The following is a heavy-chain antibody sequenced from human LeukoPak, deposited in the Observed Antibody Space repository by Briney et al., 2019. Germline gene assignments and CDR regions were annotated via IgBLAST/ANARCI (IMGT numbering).Heavy chain of an antibody. CDR3: ARDMYYYGSGSYPY. D-gene: IGHD3-10*01. J-gene: IGHJ4*02. Sequence: SETLSHTCTVSGGSISSSSYYWGWIRQPPGRGLEWIGSIYHSGSTYYNPSLKSRVTISVDTSKNQFSLKLSSVTAADTAVYYCARDMYYYGSGSYPYWGQGTLVTVSS. CDR2: IYHSGST. CDR1: GGSISSSSYY. V-gene: IGHV4-39*07.